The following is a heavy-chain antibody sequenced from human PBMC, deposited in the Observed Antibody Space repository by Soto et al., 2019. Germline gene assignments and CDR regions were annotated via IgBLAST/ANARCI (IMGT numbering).Heavy chain of an antibody. D-gene: IGHD2-21*01. CDR3: ARVVKLAYCGGVCYDGVYYFDY. V-gene: IGHV4-31*03. Sequence: SETLSLTCTVSGGSISSGGYYWSWIRQHPGKGLEWIGYIYYSGSTYYNPSLKSRVTISVDTSKNQFSLKLSSVTAADTAVYYCARVVKLAYCGGVCYDGVYYFDYWGQGTLVTVSS. CDR1: GGSISSGGYY. J-gene: IGHJ4*02. CDR2: IYYSGST.